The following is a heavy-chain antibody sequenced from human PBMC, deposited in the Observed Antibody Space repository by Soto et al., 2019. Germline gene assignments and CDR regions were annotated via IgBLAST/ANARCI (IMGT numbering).Heavy chain of an antibody. V-gene: IGHV5-51*01. CDR3: ARQGSGWGDYYCGMDV. CDR1: GYSFTSYW. J-gene: IGHJ6*02. CDR2: IYPGDSDT. D-gene: IGHD6-19*01. Sequence: LGESLKISCKGFGYSFTSYWIGWVRQMPGKGLEWMGIIYPGDSDTRYSPSFQGQVTISADKSITTAYLQWSSLKASDTAMYYCARQGSGWGDYYCGMDVWGQGTTVTVSS.